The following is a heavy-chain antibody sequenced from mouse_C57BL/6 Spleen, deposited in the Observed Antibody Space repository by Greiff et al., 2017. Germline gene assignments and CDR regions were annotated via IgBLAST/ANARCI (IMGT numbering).Heavy chain of an antibody. D-gene: IGHD1-1*01. J-gene: IGHJ4*01. V-gene: IGHV1-15*01. CDR1: GYTFTDYE. Sequence: QVQLQQSGAELVRPGASVTLSCKASGYTFTDYEMHWVKQTPVHGLEWIGAIDPETGGTAYNQKFKGKAILTADKSSSTAYMELRSLTSEDSAVYYCTRASYGSSLYYAMDYWGQGTSVTVSS. CDR2: IDPETGGT. CDR3: TRASYGSSLYYAMDY.